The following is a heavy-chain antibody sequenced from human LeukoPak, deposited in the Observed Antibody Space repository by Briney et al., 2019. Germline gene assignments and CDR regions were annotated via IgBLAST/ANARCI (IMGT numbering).Heavy chain of an antibody. V-gene: IGHV3-43D*03. CDR2: ISWDGSII. J-gene: IGHJ6*03. Sequence: GGSLRLSCAASGFKFNDYAMHWVRQAPGKGLEWVSLISWDGSIIYYADSVKGRFTISRDNSETSLYLEMNSLRVDDTALYYCAKALYGSAYYYMDVWGKGTTVTISS. D-gene: IGHD3-10*01. CDR3: AKALYGSAYYYMDV. CDR1: GFKFNDYA.